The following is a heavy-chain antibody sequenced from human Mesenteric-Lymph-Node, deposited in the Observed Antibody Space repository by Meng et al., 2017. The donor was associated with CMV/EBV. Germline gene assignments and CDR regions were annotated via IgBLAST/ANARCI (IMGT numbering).Heavy chain of an antibody. Sequence: GGSLRLSCAASRFTFSSYWMHWVRQVPGKGLEWVSGINDGGGSTFYADSVKGRFTISRDNSKNTLYLLMNSLRAEDTAVYYCAKDMFGSGTSWFDPWGQGTLVTVSS. D-gene: IGHD3-10*01. V-gene: IGHV3-23*01. J-gene: IGHJ5*02. CDR1: RFTFSSYW. CDR3: AKDMFGSGTSWFDP. CDR2: INDGGGST.